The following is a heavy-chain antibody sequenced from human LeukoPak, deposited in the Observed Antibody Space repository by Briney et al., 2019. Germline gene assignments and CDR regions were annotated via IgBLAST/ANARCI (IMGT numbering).Heavy chain of an antibody. CDR2: IIPIFGTA. CDR3: ARDQGYCSGGSCYSYYYYGMDV. D-gene: IGHD2-15*01. CDR1: GGTFSSYA. Sequence: ASVKVSCTASGGTFSSYAISWVRQAPGQGLEWMGGIIPIFGTANYAQKFQGRVTITADESTSTAYMELSSLRSEDTAVYYCARDQGYCSGGSCYSYYYYGMDVWGQGTTVTVSS. J-gene: IGHJ6*02. V-gene: IGHV1-69*13.